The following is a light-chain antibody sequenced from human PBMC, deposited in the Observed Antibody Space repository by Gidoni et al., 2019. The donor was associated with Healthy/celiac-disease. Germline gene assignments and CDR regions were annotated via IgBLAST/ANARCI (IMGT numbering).Light chain of an antibody. Sequence: EFVMTQSPATLSVSPGERSTLSGRSSQSVSSNLAWYQQKPGQAPWHLIYGASTRATGIPARFSGSGSGTEFTLTISSLQSEDFAVYYCQQYNNWPPWTFGQGTKVEIK. CDR2: GAS. J-gene: IGKJ1*01. CDR3: QQYNNWPPWT. V-gene: IGKV3-15*01. CDR1: QSVSSN.